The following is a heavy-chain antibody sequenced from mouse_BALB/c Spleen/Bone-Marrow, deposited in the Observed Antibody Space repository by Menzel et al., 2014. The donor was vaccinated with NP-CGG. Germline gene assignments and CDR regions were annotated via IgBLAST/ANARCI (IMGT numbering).Heavy chain of an antibody. D-gene: IGHD3-3*01. CDR3: ARGAGPFDY. CDR2: IYPGTGST. Sequence: QVHVKQSGAELVRVVPGASVKLSCKTSGYIFTSYWIHWVKQRSGQGLEWIARIYPGTGSTYYNEKFKGKATLTADKSSSTAYMQLSSLKSEDSAVYFCARGAGPFDYWGQGTTLTVSS. V-gene: IGHV1-76*01. CDR1: GYIFTSYW. J-gene: IGHJ2*01.